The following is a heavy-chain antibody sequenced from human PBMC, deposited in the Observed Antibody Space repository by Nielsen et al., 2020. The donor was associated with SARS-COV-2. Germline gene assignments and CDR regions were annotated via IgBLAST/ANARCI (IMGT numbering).Heavy chain of an antibody. CDR1: GFAFNNYG. D-gene: IGHD6-13*01. V-gene: IGHV3-30*18. Sequence: GESLKISCIASGFAFNNYGMHWVRQTPGKGLEWVAITSYDGSRQIYADSVKGRFIISRDNSKNTLYLHMNNLRAEDTAVYYCAKEVAAADSSDFDYWGQGTLVTVSS. CDR2: TSYDGSRQ. CDR3: AKEVAAADSSDFDY. J-gene: IGHJ4*02.